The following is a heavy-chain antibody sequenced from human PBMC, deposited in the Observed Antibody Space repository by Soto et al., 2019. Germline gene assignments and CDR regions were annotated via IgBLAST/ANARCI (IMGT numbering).Heavy chain of an antibody. CDR3: PRAFVVVPSATAAFDI. D-gene: IGHD2-2*01. CDR2: INPGEGYT. J-gene: IGHJ3*02. V-gene: IGHV1-46*04. Sequence: AAVKVSCKASGYTFTAYHIHLGLQAPGQGLEWVGTINPGEGYTTYGQKLQGRLTMARDPSTSTLYMEMSSLRPDDTAIYYCPRAFVVVPSATAAFDIWGQGTLVT. CDR1: GYTFTAYH.